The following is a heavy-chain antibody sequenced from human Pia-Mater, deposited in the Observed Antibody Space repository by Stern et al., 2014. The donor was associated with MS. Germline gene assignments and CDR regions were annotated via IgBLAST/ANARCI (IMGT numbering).Heavy chain of an antibody. D-gene: IGHD3-16*01. CDR2: IYYTGHT. Sequence: QVQLQESGPGLVKPSGTLSLTCTVSGGSISGVNWWTWVRQPPGKGLEWIGEIYYTGHTNYTPSLRSRVVILVDKSKNQFSLDLRSVTAADTAVYYCARGGGTHSPTYDYWGQGTLVSVSS. J-gene: IGHJ4*02. CDR1: GGSISGVNW. V-gene: IGHV4-4*02. CDR3: ARGGGTHSPTYDY.